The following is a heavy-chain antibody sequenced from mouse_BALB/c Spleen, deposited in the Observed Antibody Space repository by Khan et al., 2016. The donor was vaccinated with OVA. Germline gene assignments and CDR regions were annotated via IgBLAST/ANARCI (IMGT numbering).Heavy chain of an antibody. CDR1: GDSITSGY. Sequence: EVQLQESGPSLVKPSQTLSLTCSVTGDSITSGYWNWIRKFPGNKLEYMGYMIYSGNTYYNSSLKSRISITRHTSKHQYYMQLNSVTTEDTATYDCARSTYGYAFAYWGQGTLVTVSA. V-gene: IGHV3-8*02. CDR3: ARSTYGYAFAY. D-gene: IGHD2-14*01. J-gene: IGHJ3*01. CDR2: MIYSGNT.